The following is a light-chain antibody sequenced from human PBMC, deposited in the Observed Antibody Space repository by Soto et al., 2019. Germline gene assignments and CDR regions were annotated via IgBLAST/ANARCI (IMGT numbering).Light chain of an antibody. Sequence: DIQLTQSPSFLSASEGDRVTFTCRASQDITSFLAWYQQKPGKAPKLLIYAASTLQSGVPSRFSGSGFGTEFTLTINSLQPEDFATYYCQQLSGYPLTFGGGTTLEIK. J-gene: IGKJ4*01. CDR2: AAS. V-gene: IGKV1-9*01. CDR3: QQLSGYPLT. CDR1: QDITSF.